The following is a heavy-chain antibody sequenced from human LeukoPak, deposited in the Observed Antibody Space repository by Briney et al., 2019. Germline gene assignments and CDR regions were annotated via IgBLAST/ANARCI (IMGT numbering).Heavy chain of an antibody. CDR3: ARWRLATDHDY. Sequence: GASVKVSCKASGYTFTDYYMHWVRQAPGQGLEWMGRINPNSGGTNYAQKFQGRVTMTRDTSISTAYMELSRLRSDDTAVYYCARWRLATDHDYWGQGTLVTVSS. CDR1: GYTFTDYY. J-gene: IGHJ4*02. V-gene: IGHV1-2*06. D-gene: IGHD2-21*02. CDR2: INPNSGGT.